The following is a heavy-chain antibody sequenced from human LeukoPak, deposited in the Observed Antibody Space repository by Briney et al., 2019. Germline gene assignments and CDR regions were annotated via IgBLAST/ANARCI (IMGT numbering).Heavy chain of an antibody. J-gene: IGHJ4*02. V-gene: IGHV3-30*02. D-gene: IGHD3-9*01. CDR2: IRYDGSNK. CDR3: AKESYDILTGPTFDY. CDR1: GFTFSSHG. Sequence: PGGSLRLSCAASGFTFSSHGMHWVRQAPGKGLEWVAFIRYDGSNKYYADSVKGRFTISRDNSKNSLYLQMNSLRTEDTALYYCAKESYDILTGPTFDYWGQGTLVTVSS.